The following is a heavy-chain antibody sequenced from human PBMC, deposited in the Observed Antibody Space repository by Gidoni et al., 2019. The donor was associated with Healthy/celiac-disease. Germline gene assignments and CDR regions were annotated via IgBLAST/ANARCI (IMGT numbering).Heavy chain of an antibody. D-gene: IGHD6-6*01. J-gene: IGHJ6*02. V-gene: IGHV3-30*18. CDR2: ISYDGSNK. CDR3: AKDGKEYSSSPRYYYYGMDV. Sequence: QVQLVESGGGVVQPGRSLRLSCAASGFTFSSYGMHWVRQAPGKGLEWVAVISYDGSNKYYADSVKGRFTISRDNSKNTLYLQMNSLRAEDTAVYYCAKDGKEYSSSPRYYYYGMDVWGQGTTVTVSS. CDR1: GFTFSSYG.